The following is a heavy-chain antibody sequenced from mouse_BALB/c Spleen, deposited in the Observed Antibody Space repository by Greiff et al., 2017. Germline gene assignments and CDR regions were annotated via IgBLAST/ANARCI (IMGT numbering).Heavy chain of an antibody. CDR3: ARPFTTVVAPGSWFAY. V-gene: IGHV1-14*01. CDR2: INPYNDGT. CDR1: GYTFTSYV. D-gene: IGHD1-1*01. J-gene: IGHJ3*01. Sequence: VQLKESGPELVKPGASVKMSCKASGYTFTSYVMHWVKQKPGQGLEWIGYINPYNDGTKYNEKFKGKATLTSDKSSSTAYMELSSLTSEDSAVYYCARPFTTVVAPGSWFAYWGQGTLVTVS.